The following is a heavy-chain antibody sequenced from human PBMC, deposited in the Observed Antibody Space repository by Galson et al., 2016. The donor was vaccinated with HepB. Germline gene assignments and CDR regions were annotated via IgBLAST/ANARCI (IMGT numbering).Heavy chain of an antibody. V-gene: IGHV4/OR15-8*02. J-gene: IGHJ4*01. CDR3: ARHTSVSGTRGFDS. Sequence: ETLSLTCVVSGGSISTNWWSWVRQPPGKGLDWIGETHHSGTTYFNPSLSSRVTISIDNSNNQLSLRLRAVTAADTAVYYCARHTSVSGTRGFDSWGQGTLVTVSS. CDR1: GGSISTNW. D-gene: IGHD3-3*01. CDR2: THHSGTT.